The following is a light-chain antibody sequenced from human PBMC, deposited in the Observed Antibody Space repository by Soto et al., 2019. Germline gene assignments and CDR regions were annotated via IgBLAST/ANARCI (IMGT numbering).Light chain of an antibody. CDR3: SSYTSSSTHVV. J-gene: IGLJ2*01. CDR1: SSDVGGYNY. CDR2: DXX. Sequence: QSALTQPASVSGSPGQSITISCTGTSSDVGGYNYVSWYQQHPGKAPKRMIYDXXXRXXXXXXXXXGSKSGNTASLTISGLXXEXXXXYYCSSYTSSSTHVVFGGGTKLTVL. V-gene: IGLV2-14*01.